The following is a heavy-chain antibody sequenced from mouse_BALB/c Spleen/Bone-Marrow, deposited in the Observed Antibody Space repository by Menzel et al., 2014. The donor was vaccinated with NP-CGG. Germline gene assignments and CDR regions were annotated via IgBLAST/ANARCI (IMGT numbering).Heavy chain of an antibody. V-gene: IGHV6-6*02. CDR1: GFTFSSYW. CDR2: IRLKFNNYET. CDR3: TVPFGPGFDY. Sequence: LQQSGGGLVQPGGSMKLSCVASGFTFSSYWMNWVRQSPEKGLEWVAEIRLKFNNYETHYAESVKGRFTISRDDSKSSVYLQMNNLRGEDTGIYFCTVPFGPGFDYWGQGTTLTVSS. J-gene: IGHJ2*01.